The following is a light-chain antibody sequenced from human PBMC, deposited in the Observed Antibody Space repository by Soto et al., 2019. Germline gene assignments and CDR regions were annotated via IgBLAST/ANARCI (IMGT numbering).Light chain of an antibody. CDR1: QGIRSY. J-gene: IGKJ5*01. Sequence: DIQMTQSPSSLSASVGDRVTITCRASQGIRSYLAWYQQKLGKVPKLLISAASTLQSGVPSRFSGSGSGTDFTLTISSLQPEDVATYYCQKYSSVITFGQGTRLEIK. V-gene: IGKV1-27*01. CDR2: AAS. CDR3: QKYSSVIT.